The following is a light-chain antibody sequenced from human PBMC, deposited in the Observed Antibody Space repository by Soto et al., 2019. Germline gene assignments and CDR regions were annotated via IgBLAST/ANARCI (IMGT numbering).Light chain of an antibody. CDR1: QGIDKY. J-gene: IGKJ3*01. CDR3: QHRSNWPRA. CDR2: DAS. V-gene: IGKV3-11*01. Sequence: EIVLTQSPAALSLSPGEGATLSCRASQGIDKYLAWYQQKPGQAPRLLIYDASNRATGIPARFSGSGSGTDFTLTISSLEAEDFAVYYCQHRSNWPRAFGPGTKVDI.